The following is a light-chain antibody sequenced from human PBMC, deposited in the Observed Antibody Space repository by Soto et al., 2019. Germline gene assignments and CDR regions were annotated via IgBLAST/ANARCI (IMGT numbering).Light chain of an antibody. J-gene: IGLJ1*01. V-gene: IGLV7-46*01. CDR3: LLFHSGAYV. CDR1: TGAVTTGHF. Sequence: QAVVTQEPSVTVAPGRTVTLTCGSSTGAVTTGHFPYWFQQKPGQAPRTLIYDTNYKHSWTPDRFSGSLLGGQAALTLSGAQPEDEAEYYCLLFHSGAYVFGTGTKLTVL. CDR2: DTN.